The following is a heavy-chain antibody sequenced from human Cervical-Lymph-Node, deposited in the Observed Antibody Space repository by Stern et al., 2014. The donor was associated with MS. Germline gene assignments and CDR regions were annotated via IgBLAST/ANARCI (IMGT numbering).Heavy chain of an antibody. CDR3: AKASGTYGSGSLDS. V-gene: IGHV3-33*03. Sequence: QVQLVESGGGVVQPGTSLRLSCAASGFTFSHPGLHWVRQAPGKGLAWVAVIWYDGGNKYYADAVKGRFTISRDNSQNTLFLQLNSLRAEDTAVYYCAKASGTYGSGSLDSWGQGTLVTVSS. CDR2: IWYDGGNK. CDR1: GFTFSHPG. J-gene: IGHJ4*02. D-gene: IGHD3-10*01.